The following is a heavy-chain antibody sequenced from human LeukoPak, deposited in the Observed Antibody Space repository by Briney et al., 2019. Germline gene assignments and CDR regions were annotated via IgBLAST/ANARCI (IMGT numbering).Heavy chain of an antibody. CDR1: GGSISSYY. V-gene: IGHV4-59*08. J-gene: IGHJ3*02. Sequence: SETLSLTCTVSGGSISSYYWSWIRQPPGKGLEWIGYIYYSGSTNYNPSLKSRVTISVDTSKNQFSLELSSVTAADTAVYYCARTDGSGSYYAFDIWGQGTMVTVSS. CDR3: ARTDGSGSYYAFDI. CDR2: IYYSGST. D-gene: IGHD3-10*01.